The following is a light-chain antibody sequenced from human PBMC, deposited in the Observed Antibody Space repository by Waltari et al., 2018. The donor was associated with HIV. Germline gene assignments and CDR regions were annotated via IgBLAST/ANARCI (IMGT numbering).Light chain of an antibody. CDR2: EVS. CDR1: SSDVGGYNY. V-gene: IGLV2-14*01. CDR3: SSYTSSSLVV. Sequence: QSALTQPASVSGSPGQSITISCTGTSSDVGGYNYVSWYQQHPGKAPKLMIYEVSNRPSGVANRVSGSKSGNTASLTISGLQAEDWADYYCSSYTSSSLVVFGGGTKLTVL. J-gene: IGLJ2*01.